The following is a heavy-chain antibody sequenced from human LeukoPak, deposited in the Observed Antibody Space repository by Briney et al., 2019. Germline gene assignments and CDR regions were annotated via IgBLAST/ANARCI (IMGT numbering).Heavy chain of an antibody. CDR3: AKDLSKQWLATYYFDY. V-gene: IGHV3-33*06. D-gene: IGHD6-19*01. CDR2: IWYDGSNK. CDR1: GFTFSSYG. J-gene: IGHJ4*02. Sequence: PGGSLRLSCAASGFTFSSYGMHWVRQAPGKGLEWVAVIWYDGSNKYYADSVKGRFTISRDNSKNTLYLQMNSLRAEDTAVHYCAKDLSKQWLATYYFDYWGQGTLVTVSS.